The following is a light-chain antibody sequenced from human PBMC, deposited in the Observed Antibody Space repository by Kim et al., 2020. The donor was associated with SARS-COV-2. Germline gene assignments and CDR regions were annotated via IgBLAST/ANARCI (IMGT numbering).Light chain of an antibody. CDR3: GTWDGSLSAHV. Sequence: QSVLTQPPSVSAAPGQKVTISCSGSRANIGDQYVSWYQQLPRTAPTLLIYHNYKRPSGIPDRFSGSKSGASATLGITGLQPGDEADYYCGTWDGSLSAHVFGAGTKVTVL. CDR1: RANIGDQY. CDR2: HNY. J-gene: IGLJ1*01. V-gene: IGLV1-51*01.